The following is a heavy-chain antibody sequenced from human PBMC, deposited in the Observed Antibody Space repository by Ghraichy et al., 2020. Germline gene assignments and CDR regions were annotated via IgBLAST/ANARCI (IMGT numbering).Heavy chain of an antibody. CDR1: GGSISSGGYY. D-gene: IGHD6-6*01. J-gene: IGHJ5*02. CDR2: LYTRGST. CDR3: AREGEYSNASDARFGP. V-gene: IGHV4-61*02. Sequence: SQTLSLTCTVSGGSISSGGYYWSWIRQPAGKGLEWIGRLYTRGSTNYNPSLKSRVTISVDTSKNHFSLKLNSVTAADTAVYYCAREGEYSNASDARFGPWGQGILVTVSS.